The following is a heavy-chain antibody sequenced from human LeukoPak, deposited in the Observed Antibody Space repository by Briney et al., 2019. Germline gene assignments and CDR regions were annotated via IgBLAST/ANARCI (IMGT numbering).Heavy chain of an antibody. Sequence: GGSLRLSCAASGFTFSDSYMSWIRQAPGKGLEWIAFIGGSGSLIYHADSVKGRFTISRDNAKNSLYLQMTTLRAEDTAVYYCARDHRQQLGNGFDLWGQGTLVTVSS. J-gene: IGHJ5*02. V-gene: IGHV3-11*04. D-gene: IGHD6-13*01. CDR1: GFTFSDSY. CDR3: ARDHRQQLGNGFDL. CDR2: IGGSGSLI.